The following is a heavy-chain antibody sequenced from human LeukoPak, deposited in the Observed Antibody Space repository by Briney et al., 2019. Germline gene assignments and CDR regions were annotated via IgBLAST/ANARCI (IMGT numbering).Heavy chain of an antibody. CDR1: GFTFSSYG. CDR3: AKDRRTYGSGSYPYYYYGMDV. J-gene: IGHJ6*02. CDR2: ISYDGSNK. V-gene: IGHV3-30*18. D-gene: IGHD3-10*01. Sequence: GRSLRLSCAASGFTFSSYGMHWVRQAPGKGLEWVAVISYDGSNKYFADSVKGRFTISRDNSKNTLYLQMNSLRAEDTAVYYCAKDRRTYGSGSYPYYYYGMDVWGQGTTVTVSS.